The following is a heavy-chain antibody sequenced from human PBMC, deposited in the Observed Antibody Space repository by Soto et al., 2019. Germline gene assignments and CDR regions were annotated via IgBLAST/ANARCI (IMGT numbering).Heavy chain of an antibody. D-gene: IGHD6-6*01. CDR1: GFTFSSYA. V-gene: IGHV3-30-3*01. CDR2: ISYDGSNK. CDR3: ARENEYSSSGDYFDY. J-gene: IGHJ4*02. Sequence: QVQLVESGGGVVQPGRSLRLSCAASGFTFSSYAMHWVRQAQGKGLEGVAVISYDGSNKYYADSVKGRFTISRDNSKNTLYLQMNSLRAEDTAVYYCARENEYSSSGDYFDYWGQGTLVTVSS.